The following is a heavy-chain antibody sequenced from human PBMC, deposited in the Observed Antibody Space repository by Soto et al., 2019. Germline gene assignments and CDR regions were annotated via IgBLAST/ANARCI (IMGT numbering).Heavy chain of an antibody. J-gene: IGHJ4*02. CDR1: GYTFTSYG. V-gene: IGHV1-18*01. D-gene: IGHD2-15*01. Sequence: QVQLVQSGAEVKKPGASVKVSCKASGYTFTSYGISWVRQAPGQGLEWMGWISAYNGNTNYAQKLQGRVTMTTDTTTSTADMELRSLRSDDTAVYYCAREMGEGYCSGGSCYVDYWGQGTLVTVSS. CDR3: AREMGEGYCSGGSCYVDY. CDR2: ISAYNGNT.